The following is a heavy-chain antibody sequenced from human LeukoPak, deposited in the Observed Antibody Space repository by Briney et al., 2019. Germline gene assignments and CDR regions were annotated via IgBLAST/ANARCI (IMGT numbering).Heavy chain of an antibody. CDR1: RFTFSSYA. V-gene: IGHV3-23*01. Sequence: GGSLRLSCAASRFTFSSYAMSWVRQAPGKRLEWVSSITGSGGSTYYADSVKGRFTISRDNSKNTLYLQMNSLRAEDTAVYYCAKDGDSNGYYDYFDYWAREPWSPSPQ. CDR2: ITGSGGST. D-gene: IGHD3-22*01. J-gene: IGHJ4*02. CDR3: AKDGDSNGYYDYFDY.